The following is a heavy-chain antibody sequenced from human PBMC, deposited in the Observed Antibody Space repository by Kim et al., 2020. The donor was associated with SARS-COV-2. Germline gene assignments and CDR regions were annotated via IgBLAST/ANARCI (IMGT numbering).Heavy chain of an antibody. Sequence: GGSLRLSCAASGFTVSSNYMSWVRQAPGKGLEWVSVIYSGSSTYSADSVTGGFTISTDYCNNTQYLQLKSLRAENTDEYYCSRDQAAWPQMDGWGERT. CDR2: IYSGSST. V-gene: IGHV3-53*01. J-gene: IGHJ6*02. CDR1: GFTVSSNY. CDR3: SRDQAAWPQMDG. D-gene: IGHD2-15*01.